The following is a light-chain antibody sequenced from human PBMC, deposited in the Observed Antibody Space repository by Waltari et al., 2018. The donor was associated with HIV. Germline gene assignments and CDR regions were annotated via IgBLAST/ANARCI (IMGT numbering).Light chain of an antibody. J-gene: IGLJ3*02. CDR3: AAWDDSLNGWV. V-gene: IGLV1-44*01. Sequence: QSVLTQPPSASGTPGQRVTISCSGSRSNIGSNTVSWYQQLPGTAPKLFSFSNNQRPSGVPDRFSGSKSGTSASLAISGLQSEDEADYYCAAWDDSLNGWVFGGGTKLTVV. CDR1: RSNIGSNT. CDR2: SNN.